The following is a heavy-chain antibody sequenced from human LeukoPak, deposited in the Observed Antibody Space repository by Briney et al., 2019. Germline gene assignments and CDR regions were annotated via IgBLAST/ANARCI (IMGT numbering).Heavy chain of an antibody. J-gene: IGHJ5*02. CDR3: ARAIVVVPAAMAGLYNWFDP. CDR1: GYTFTSYA. D-gene: IGHD2-2*01. V-gene: IGHV1-3*01. Sequence: GASVKVSCKASGYTFTSYAMHWVRQAPGQRLEWMGWINAGNGNTKYSQKFQGRVTITRDTSASTAYMELSSLRSEDTAVYYCARAIVVVPAAMAGLYNWFDPRGQGTLVTVSS. CDR2: INAGNGNT.